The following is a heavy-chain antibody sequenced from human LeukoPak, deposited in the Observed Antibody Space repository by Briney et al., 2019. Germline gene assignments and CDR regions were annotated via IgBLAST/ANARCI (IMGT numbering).Heavy chain of an antibody. V-gene: IGHV3-21*01. CDR2: ISSSSSYI. Sequence: GGSLRLSCAASGFTFSSYSMNWVRQAPGKGLEWVSSISSSSSYIYYADSVKGRFTISRDNSKNTLYLQMNSLRAEDTAVYYCARVMGRYCSSTSCYVDYWGQGTLVTVSS. D-gene: IGHD2-2*01. J-gene: IGHJ4*02. CDR3: ARVMGRYCSSTSCYVDY. CDR1: GFTFSSYS.